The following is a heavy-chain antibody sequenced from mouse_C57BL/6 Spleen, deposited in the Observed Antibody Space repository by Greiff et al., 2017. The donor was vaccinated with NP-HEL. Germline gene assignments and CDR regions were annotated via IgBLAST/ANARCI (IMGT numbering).Heavy chain of an antibody. CDR1: GFTFSSYA. CDR2: ISDGGSYT. J-gene: IGHJ3*01. Sequence: EVKLMESGGGLVKPGGSLKLSCAASGFTFSSYAMPWVRQTPEKRLEWVATISDGGSYTYYPDNVKGRFTISRDNAKNNLYLQMSHLKSEDTAMYYCAREGGYDSFAYWGQGTLVTVSA. D-gene: IGHD2-2*01. V-gene: IGHV5-4*01. CDR3: AREGGYDSFAY.